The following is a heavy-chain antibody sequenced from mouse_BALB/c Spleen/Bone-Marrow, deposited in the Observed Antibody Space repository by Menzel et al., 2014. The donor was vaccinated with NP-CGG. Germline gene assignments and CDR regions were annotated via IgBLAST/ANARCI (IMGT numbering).Heavy chain of an antibody. Sequence: EVQLLQSGAELVRPGALVKLSCKASGFNINDYFMHWVKQRPEQGLEWIGWIDPENGNTIYDPKFQGKASITADTSSNTAYMQLSNLTSEDTAVYYCARYGDYYFDYWGQGTTPTVSS. V-gene: IGHV14-1*02. CDR1: GFNINDYF. CDR2: IDPENGNT. CDR3: ARYGDYYFDY. J-gene: IGHJ2*01. D-gene: IGHD1-2*01.